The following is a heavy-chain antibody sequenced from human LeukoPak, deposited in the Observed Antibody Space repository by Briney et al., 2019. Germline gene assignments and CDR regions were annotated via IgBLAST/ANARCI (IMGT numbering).Heavy chain of an antibody. CDR1: GYTFTGYY. Sequence: ASVKVSCKASGYTFTGYYMHWVRQAPGQGPEWMGWINPNSGGTSYAQKFQGRVTMTRDTSISTAYMEMSRLTFDDTAVYYCARGRLVAGDGIFDYWGQGTLVTVSS. CDR2: INPNSGGT. J-gene: IGHJ4*02. CDR3: ARGRLVAGDGIFDY. D-gene: IGHD6-19*01. V-gene: IGHV1-2*02.